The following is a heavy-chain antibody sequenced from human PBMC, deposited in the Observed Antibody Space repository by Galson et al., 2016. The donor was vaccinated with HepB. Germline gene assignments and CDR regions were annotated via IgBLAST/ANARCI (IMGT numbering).Heavy chain of an antibody. J-gene: IGHJ6*02. D-gene: IGHD6-19*01. V-gene: IGHV5-51*01. Sequence: QSGAEVKKPGESLKISCKASGSSFSTYHIAWVRQMPGKGLEWMGFIHPGDSHTTYSPSFQGHVSISADRSIKTAYLQWTTLRASDPAIYFCARLNQQWPDYFYAMDVWGQGTTVTVSS. CDR3: ARLNQQWPDYFYAMDV. CDR1: GSSFSTYH. CDR2: IHPGDSHT.